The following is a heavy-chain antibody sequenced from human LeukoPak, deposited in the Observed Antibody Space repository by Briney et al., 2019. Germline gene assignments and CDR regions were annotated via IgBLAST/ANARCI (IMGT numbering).Heavy chain of an antibody. CDR3: ARGTELRYFDWTGGPDAFDI. D-gene: IGHD3-9*01. CDR2: MNPNSGNT. CDR1: GYTFTSYD. V-gene: IGHV1-8*01. Sequence: ASVKVACKAAGYTFTSYDINCVRQATGQGLEWMGWMNPNSGNTGYAQKFQGRVTITRNTSISTAYMELSSLRSEDTAVYYCARGTELRYFDWTGGPDAFDIWGQGTMVTISS. J-gene: IGHJ3*02.